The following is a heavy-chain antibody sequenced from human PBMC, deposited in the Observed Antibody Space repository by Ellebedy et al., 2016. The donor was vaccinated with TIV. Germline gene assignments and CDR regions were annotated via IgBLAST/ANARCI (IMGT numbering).Heavy chain of an antibody. D-gene: IGHD6-19*01. CDR2: IYTSGST. CDR1: GGVISTYY. Sequence: MPSETLSLTCTVPGGVISTYYWSWIRQPSGKGLEWIGRIYTSGSTRYNPPLKSRVTMSVDTSKNQFSLKLSSVTAADTAVYYCARASSGWYPYYFDYWGQGTLVTVSS. CDR3: ARASSGWYPYYFDY. V-gene: IGHV4-4*07. J-gene: IGHJ4*02.